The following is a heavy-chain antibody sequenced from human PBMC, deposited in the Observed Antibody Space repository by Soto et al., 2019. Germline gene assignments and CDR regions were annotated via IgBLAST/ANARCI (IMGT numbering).Heavy chain of an antibody. CDR3: ARHLSGFLEGFDY. V-gene: IGHV1-2*04. Sequence: GASVKVSCKASGYTFTGYYMHWVRQAPGQGLEWMGWVNPNSGGTNYAQKFQGWVTMTRDTSISTAYMELSRLRSDDTAVYYCARHLSGFLEGFDYWGQGTMVTSPQ. CDR1: GYTFTGYY. CDR2: VNPNSGGT. D-gene: IGHD3-3*01. J-gene: IGHJ4*02.